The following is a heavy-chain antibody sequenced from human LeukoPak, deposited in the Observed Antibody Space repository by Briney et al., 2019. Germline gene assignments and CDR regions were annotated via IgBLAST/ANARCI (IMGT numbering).Heavy chain of an antibody. CDR3: AKDLNRLSSSWYRLQYYFDY. CDR1: GFTFSSYA. D-gene: IGHD6-13*01. V-gene: IGHV3-23*01. Sequence: PGGSLRLSCAASGFTFSSYAMSWVRQAPGKGLEWVSAISGSGGSTYYADSVKGRFTISRDNSKNTLYLQMNSLRAEDTAVYYCAKDLNRLSSSWYRLQYYFDYWGQGTLVTVSS. J-gene: IGHJ4*02. CDR2: ISGSGGST.